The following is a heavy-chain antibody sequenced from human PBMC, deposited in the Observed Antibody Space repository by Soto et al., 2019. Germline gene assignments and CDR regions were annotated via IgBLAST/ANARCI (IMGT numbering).Heavy chain of an antibody. Sequence: ASVKVSCKASGYTFTGYYMHWVRQAPGQGLEWMGWINPNSGGTNYAQKFQGWVTMTRDTSISTAYMELSRLRSDDTAVYYCARDGSYSNYGYYYYYGMDVWGQGTTVTV. CDR1: GYTFTGYY. CDR3: ARDGSYSNYGYYYYYGMDV. CDR2: INPNSGGT. J-gene: IGHJ6*02. D-gene: IGHD4-4*01. V-gene: IGHV1-2*04.